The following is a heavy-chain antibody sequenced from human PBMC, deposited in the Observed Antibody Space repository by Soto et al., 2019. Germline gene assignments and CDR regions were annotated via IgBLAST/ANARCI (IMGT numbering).Heavy chain of an antibody. D-gene: IGHD4-17*01. CDR1: GFTFSSYG. CDR3: ARGGVATVTYWYFDL. V-gene: IGHV3-33*01. J-gene: IGHJ2*01. Sequence: QVQLVESGGGVVQPGRSLRLSCAASGFTFSSYGMHWVRQAPGKGLEWVAVIWYDGSNKYYADSVKGRFTISRDNSKNTLYLQMNSLRAEDTAVYYCARGGVATVTYWYFDLWGRGNLVTVSS. CDR2: IWYDGSNK.